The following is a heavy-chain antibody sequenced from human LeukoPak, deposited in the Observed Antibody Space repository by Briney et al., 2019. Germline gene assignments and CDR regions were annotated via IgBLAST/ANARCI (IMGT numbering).Heavy chain of an antibody. J-gene: IGHJ4*02. D-gene: IGHD3-10*01. CDR3: AKRLVVRGPWVKRALVDY. CDR2: ISGSGGST. V-gene: IGHV3-23*01. CDR1: GFTFSSYA. Sequence: PGGSLRLSCAASGFTFSSYAMSWVRQAPGKGLEWVSAISGSGGSTYYADSVKGRFTISRDNSKNTLYLQMNSLRAEDTAVYYCAKRLVVRGPWVKRALVDYWGQGTLVTVSS.